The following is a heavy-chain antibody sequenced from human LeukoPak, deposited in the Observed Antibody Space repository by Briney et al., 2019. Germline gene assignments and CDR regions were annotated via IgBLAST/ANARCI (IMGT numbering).Heavy chain of an antibody. CDR2: IRNKAYGETT. J-gene: IGHJ4*02. CDR1: GFTFNTYT. Sequence: GGSLRLSCAASGFTFNTYTMNWVRQAPGKGLEWVGFIRNKAYGETTEYAASVKGRFTISRDDSKSIAYLQMNSLKTEDTAVYYCSRVAFWVQNNDFWSGYPDYWGQGTLVTVSS. CDR3: SRVAFWVQNNDFWSGYPDY. V-gene: IGHV3-49*04. D-gene: IGHD3-3*01.